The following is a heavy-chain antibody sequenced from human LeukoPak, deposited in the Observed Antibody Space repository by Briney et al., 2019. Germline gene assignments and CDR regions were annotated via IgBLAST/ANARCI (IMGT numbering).Heavy chain of an antibody. J-gene: IGHJ3*02. V-gene: IGHV3-30-3*01. D-gene: IGHD4-23*01. CDR3: TRRDFNGGNSLAGFDI. CDR1: GFTFSLYA. CDR2: ISFDGSYK. Sequence: PGRSLRLSCAASGFTFSLYAMHWVRQAPGKGLEWVAIISFDGSYKNYADSVKGRFTISRDNSDNTLYLQMSSLRAEDTALYYCTRRDFNGGNSLAGFDIWGQGTMVTVSS.